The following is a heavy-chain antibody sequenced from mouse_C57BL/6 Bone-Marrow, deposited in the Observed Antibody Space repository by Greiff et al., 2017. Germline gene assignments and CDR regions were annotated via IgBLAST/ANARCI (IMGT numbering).Heavy chain of an antibody. CDR2: INPGSGGT. D-gene: IGHD1-1*01. Sequence: VQLQQSGAELVRPGTSVKVSCKASGYAFTNYLIEWVKQRPGQGLEWIGVINPGSGGTSYNEKFKGKATLTADKSSSTAYMQLSSLTSEDSAVYFCARWDYGNLVLLDYWGQGTTLTVSS. CDR3: ARWDYGNLVLLDY. V-gene: IGHV1-54*01. J-gene: IGHJ2*01. CDR1: GYAFTNYL.